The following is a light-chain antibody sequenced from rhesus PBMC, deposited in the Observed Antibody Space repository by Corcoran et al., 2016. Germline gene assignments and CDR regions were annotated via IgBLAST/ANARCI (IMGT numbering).Light chain of an antibody. CDR1: QDISNA. CDR2: AAP. CDR3: QQGDSIPRT. J-gene: IGKJ1*01. V-gene: IGKV1-33*02. Sequence: DIQMSQSPSSLSASVGDKVTITCRASQDISNALAWYHHKPGKAPNLLFYAAPSLQSGVPSRFRCSRSGAVFSLTISSLQPNDFATYYCQQGDSIPRTFGQGTKVEIK.